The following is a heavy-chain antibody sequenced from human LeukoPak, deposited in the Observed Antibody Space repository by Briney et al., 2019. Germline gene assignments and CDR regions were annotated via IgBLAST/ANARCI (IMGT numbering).Heavy chain of an antibody. CDR3: AKHLYYDSGAYHTLSSFDY. CDR1: GFTFSSYA. D-gene: IGHD3-22*01. CDR2: ISGSGGST. J-gene: IGHJ4*02. Sequence: GGSLRLSCAASGFTFSSYAMSWVRQAPGKGLEWVSVISGSGGSTYYADSVKGRFTISRDNSKNTLYVQMNSLRAEDAAVYYCAKHLYYDSGAYHTLSSFDYWGQGTLVTVSS. V-gene: IGHV3-23*01.